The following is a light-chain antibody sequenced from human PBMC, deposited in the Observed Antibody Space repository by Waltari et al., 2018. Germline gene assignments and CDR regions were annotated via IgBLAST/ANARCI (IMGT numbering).Light chain of an antibody. Sequence: QSVLTQPPSVSGTPGQRVTISCSGSSSNIGSTSVHWYQHLPGTAPKLLIYRNNQRPSGVPDRFSGSKSGTSASLAISGLRSEDEADYYCAAWDDSLSGWVFGGGPKLTVL. CDR3: AAWDDSLSGWV. CDR1: SSNIGSTS. CDR2: RNN. V-gene: IGLV1-47*01. J-gene: IGLJ3*02.